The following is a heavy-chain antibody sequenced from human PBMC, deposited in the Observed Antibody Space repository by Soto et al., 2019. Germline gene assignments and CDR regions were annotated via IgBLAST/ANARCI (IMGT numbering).Heavy chain of an antibody. CDR3: ARHPIANYHLRFLECNWFDP. V-gene: IGHV5-51*01. CDR2: IYPGDSDT. CDR1: GYSFTSYW. J-gene: IGHJ5*02. D-gene: IGHD3-3*01. Sequence: GESLKISCKGSGYSFTSYWIGWVRQMPGKGLEWMGIIYPGDSDTRYSPSFQGQVTISADKSISTAYLQWSSLKASDTAMYYCARHPIANYHLRFLECNWFDPWGQGTLVTVSS.